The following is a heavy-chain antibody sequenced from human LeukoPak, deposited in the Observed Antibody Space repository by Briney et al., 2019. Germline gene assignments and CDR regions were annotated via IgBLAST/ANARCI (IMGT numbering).Heavy chain of an antibody. Sequence: GSLRLSCAASGFAFSDNWMSWIRQGPGKGLEWVSYIDSSGASIYYADSVKGRFTTSRDNAKNSLSLQMNSLRAKDTAVYYCVRDLPVGATSSNWGQGTLVTVSA. CDR2: IDSSGASI. V-gene: IGHV3-11*01. J-gene: IGHJ4*02. D-gene: IGHD1-26*01. CDR1: GFAFSDNW. CDR3: VRDLPVGATSSN.